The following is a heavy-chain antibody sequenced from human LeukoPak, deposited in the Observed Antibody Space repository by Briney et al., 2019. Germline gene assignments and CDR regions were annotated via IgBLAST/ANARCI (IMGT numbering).Heavy chain of an antibody. Sequence: ASVKVSCKASGYTFTSYGISWVRQAPGQGLEWMGWISAYNGNINYAQKLQGRVTMTTDTSTSTAYMELRSLRSDDTAVYYCARDSYSGYDLGLTEYYYYYYYMDVWGKGTTVTVSS. CDR3: ARDSYSGYDLGLTEYYYYYYYMDV. V-gene: IGHV1-18*01. J-gene: IGHJ6*03. CDR2: ISAYNGNI. CDR1: GYTFTSYG. D-gene: IGHD5-12*01.